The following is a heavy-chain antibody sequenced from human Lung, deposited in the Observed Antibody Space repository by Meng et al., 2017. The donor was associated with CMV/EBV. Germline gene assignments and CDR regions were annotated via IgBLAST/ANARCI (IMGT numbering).Heavy chain of an antibody. V-gene: IGHV3-30*09. Sequence: GGSXRLXCVASGFNLNTHSGHWVRQAPGKGLEWLAVFSSDITNPYYADSVRGRFAVSRDDFRKSLYLQMNDLTPEDTAVYYCATSRLQLDAVDLGGQGKLVTVSS. CDR1: GFNLNTHS. CDR3: ATSRLQLDAVDL. D-gene: IGHD2-2*01. J-gene: IGHJ3*01. CDR2: FSSDITNP.